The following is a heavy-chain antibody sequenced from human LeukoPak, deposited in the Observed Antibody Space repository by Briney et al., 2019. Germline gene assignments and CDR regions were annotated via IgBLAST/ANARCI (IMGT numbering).Heavy chain of an antibody. D-gene: IGHD3-3*01. CDR2: INPNSGGT. CDR3: ARDGFYYDFWSGYYRYLDRVGRSLDY. V-gene: IGHV1-2*02. J-gene: IGHJ4*02. Sequence: ASVKVSCTASGYTFTGYYMHWVRQAPGQGLEWMGWINPNSGGTNYAQKFQGRVTMTRDTSISTAYMELSRLRSDDTAVYYCARDGFYYDFWSGYYRYLDRVGRSLDYWGQGTLVTVSS. CDR1: GYTFTGYY.